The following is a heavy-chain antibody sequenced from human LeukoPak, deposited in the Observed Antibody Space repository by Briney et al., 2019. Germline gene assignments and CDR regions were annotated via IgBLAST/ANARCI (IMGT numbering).Heavy chain of an antibody. D-gene: IGHD4-17*01. Sequence: PSETLSLTCAVSGGSIGSRNWWSWVRQPPGKGLEWIGEIYHSGSTNYNPSLKTRVTISVDKSKNQFSLKLSSVTAADTAVYYCARASHDYGDYSHFDYWGQGTLVTVSS. V-gene: IGHV4-4*02. CDR1: GGSIGSRNW. J-gene: IGHJ4*02. CDR3: ARASHDYGDYSHFDY. CDR2: IYHSGST.